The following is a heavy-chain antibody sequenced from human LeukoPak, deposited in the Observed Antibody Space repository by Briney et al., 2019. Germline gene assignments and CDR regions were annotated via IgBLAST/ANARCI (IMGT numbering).Heavy chain of an antibody. CDR1: GFTFSSYA. CDR2: ISYDGSNK. D-gene: IGHD2-2*01. CDR3: ARDSTDDSWFDP. Sequence: GGSLRLSCAASGFTFSSYAMHWSRKAQGKGLEWVAVISYDGSNKYYADSVKGRFTISRDNSKNTLYLQMNSLRAEDTAVYYCARDSTDDSWFDPWGQGTLVTVSS. V-gene: IGHV3-30-3*01. J-gene: IGHJ5*02.